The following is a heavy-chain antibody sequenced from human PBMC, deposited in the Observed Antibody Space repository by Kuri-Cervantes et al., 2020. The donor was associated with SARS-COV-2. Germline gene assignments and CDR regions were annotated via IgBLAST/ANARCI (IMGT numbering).Heavy chain of an antibody. V-gene: IGHV4-59*01. D-gene: IGHD1-26*01. CDR2: IYYSGST. CDR1: GGSISSYY. J-gene: IGHJ5*02. CDR3: AREHIVGVSGSWFDP. Sequence: ESLKISCTVSGGSISSYYWSWIRQPPGKGLEWIGYIYYSGSTNYNPSLKSRVTISVDTSKNQLSLKLSSVTAADTAVYYCAREHIVGVSGSWFDPWGQGTLVTVSS.